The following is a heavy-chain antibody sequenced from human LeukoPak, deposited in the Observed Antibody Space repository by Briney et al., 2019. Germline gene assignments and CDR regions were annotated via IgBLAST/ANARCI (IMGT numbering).Heavy chain of an antibody. CDR2: ISSSGSTI. V-gene: IGHV3-11*04. Sequence: GGSLRLSCAASGFTFSDYYISWIRQAPGKGLEWVSYISSSGSTIYYADSVKGRFTISRDNAKNSLYLQMNSLRAEDTAVYYCARDPITYYDFWSGYPRKGFDYWGQGTLVTVSS. CDR3: ARDPITYYDFWSGYPRKGFDY. CDR1: GFTFSDYY. J-gene: IGHJ4*02. D-gene: IGHD3-3*01.